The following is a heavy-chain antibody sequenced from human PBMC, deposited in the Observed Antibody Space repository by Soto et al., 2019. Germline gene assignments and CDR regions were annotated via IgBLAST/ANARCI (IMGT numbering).Heavy chain of an antibody. Sequence: GGSLRLSCAASGFTFRSFTMNWVRQAPGKGLEWVSTISSNSAYIYYTDALRGRFTISRDNAKNSLHLQMNSLRAEDTAVYYCTRDASRDSSARGWFDPWGQGPLVTV. V-gene: IGHV3-21*01. J-gene: IGHJ5*02. CDR3: TRDASRDSSARGWFDP. CDR1: GFTFRSFT. D-gene: IGHD6-13*01. CDR2: ISSNSAYI.